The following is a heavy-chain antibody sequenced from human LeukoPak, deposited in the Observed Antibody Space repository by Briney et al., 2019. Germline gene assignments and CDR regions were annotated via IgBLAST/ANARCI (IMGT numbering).Heavy chain of an antibody. J-gene: IGHJ4*02. CDR3: ARVWSCYYDSSGDIDY. Sequence: SVKVSCKASGYTFTSYDINWVRQATGQGLEWMGRIIPILGIANYAQKFQGRVTITADKSTSTAYMELSSLRSEDTAVYYCARVWSCYYDSSGDIDYWGQGTLVTVSS. V-gene: IGHV1-69*04. CDR2: IIPILGIA. D-gene: IGHD3-22*01. CDR1: GYTFTSYD.